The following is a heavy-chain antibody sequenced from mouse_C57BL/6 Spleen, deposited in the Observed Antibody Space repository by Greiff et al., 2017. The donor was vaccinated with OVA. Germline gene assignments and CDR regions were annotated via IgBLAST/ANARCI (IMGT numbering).Heavy chain of an antibody. CDR1: GYTFTSYW. J-gene: IGHJ2*01. V-gene: IGHV1-50*01. D-gene: IGHD3-2*01. CDR3: ARTGDIHFDD. Sequence: QVQLQQPGAELVKPGASVKLSCKASGYTFTSYWMQWVKQRPGQGLEWIGEIDPSDSYTNYNQKFKGKATLTVDTSSSTAYMQLSSLTSEDPAVYYCARTGDIHFDDWGQGTTLTVSS. CDR2: IDPSDSYT.